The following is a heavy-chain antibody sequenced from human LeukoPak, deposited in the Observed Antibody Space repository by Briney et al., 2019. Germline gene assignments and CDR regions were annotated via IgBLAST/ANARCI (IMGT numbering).Heavy chain of an antibody. Sequence: SETLSLTCTVSGGSISSYYRTWIRQPPGKALDSIALIYSGGNTNYNPSLVSRVTRSVDTSKNQFSLKLTSLTAADTAVYYCARAHTSSCNGGPCPFFLDYWGQGTLVTVSS. V-gene: IGHV4-4*07. CDR1: GGSISSYY. CDR3: ARAHTSSCNGGPCPFFLDY. J-gene: IGHJ4*02. D-gene: IGHD3-16*01. CDR2: IYSGGNT.